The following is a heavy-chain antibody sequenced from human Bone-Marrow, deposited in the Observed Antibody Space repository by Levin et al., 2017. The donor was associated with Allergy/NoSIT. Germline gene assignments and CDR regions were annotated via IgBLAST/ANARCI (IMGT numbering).Heavy chain of an antibody. J-gene: IGHJ3*01. CDR1: GFKFDENT. Sequence: PAGGSLRLSCAASGFKFDENTMHWVRQAPGKGLEWVSGISWNGDSTDYADSVKGRFTISRDNTKNSLQLQMNSLRAEDTALYYCVTNTIQIIDPFVGGAFDVWGQGTMVTVSS. D-gene: IGHD1-26*01. CDR3: VTNTIQIIDPFVGGAFDV. CDR2: ISWNGDST. V-gene: IGHV3-9*01.